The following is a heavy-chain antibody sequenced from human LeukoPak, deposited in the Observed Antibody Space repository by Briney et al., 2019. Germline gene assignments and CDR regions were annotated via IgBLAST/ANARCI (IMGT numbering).Heavy chain of an antibody. CDR3: ARESRRWYYDF. CDR1: GFTVSSNY. J-gene: IGHJ4*02. Sequence: GGSLRLSCAASGFTVSSNYMCSARPAPRKGLEWVSVIYSGGSTYYADSVKRRFTISRDNNKNTLHLQMNSMRAEDTAADYYARESRRWYYDFWGQGTLVTVSS. V-gene: IGHV3-53*01. D-gene: IGHD6-13*01. CDR2: IYSGGST.